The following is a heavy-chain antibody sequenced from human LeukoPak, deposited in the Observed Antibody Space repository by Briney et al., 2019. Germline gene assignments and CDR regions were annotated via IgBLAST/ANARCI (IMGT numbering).Heavy chain of an antibody. D-gene: IGHD3-10*01. CDR1: GFTFNNYG. J-gene: IGHJ4*02. CDR3: AKSFGQFTMVREYYFDY. Sequence: GRSRRLSCVASGFTFNNYGMHWVRQAPGKGLEWVAVISYDGSNKYNADSVKGRFTISRDNTKNTLYPQMNSLRAEDTAVYYCAKSFGQFTMVREYYFDYWGQGTLVTVSS. CDR2: ISYDGSNK. V-gene: IGHV3-30*18.